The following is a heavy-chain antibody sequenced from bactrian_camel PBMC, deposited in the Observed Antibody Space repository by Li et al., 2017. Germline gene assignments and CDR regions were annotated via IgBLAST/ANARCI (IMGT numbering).Heavy chain of an antibody. V-gene: IGHV3S63*01. J-gene: IGHJ4*01. Sequence: VQLVESGGGSVQAGGSLNPSCAASGYPYNCFCMGWFRQSPGKEREGAANVLTCGSTPYLPDSVKGRFTVSFDNAKNTIYLQMKSLKVEDTAMYYCAAHKAYFYGHGSCSALGDFRFFGRGPRSPSP. CDR1: GYPYNCFC. CDR2: VLTCGSTP. D-gene: IGHD3*01.